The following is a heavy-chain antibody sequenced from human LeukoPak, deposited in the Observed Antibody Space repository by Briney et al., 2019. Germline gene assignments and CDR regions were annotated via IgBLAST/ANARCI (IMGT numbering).Heavy chain of an antibody. D-gene: IGHD5-24*01. CDR3: ARSGQRWLQFYYFDY. Sequence: GGSLRLSCAASGFTFSSYWMSWVRQAPGKGLEWVANIKQDGSEKYYVDSVKGRSTISRDNAKNSLYLQMNSLRAEDTAVYYCARSGQRWLQFYYFDYWGQGTLVTVSS. CDR2: IKQDGSEK. V-gene: IGHV3-7*01. J-gene: IGHJ4*02. CDR1: GFTFSSYW.